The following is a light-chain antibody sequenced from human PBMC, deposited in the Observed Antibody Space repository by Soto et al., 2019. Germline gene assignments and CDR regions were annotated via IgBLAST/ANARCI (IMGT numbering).Light chain of an antibody. CDR2: EVS. Sequence: QSVLTQPASVSGSPGQSITISCTGTSSGIGGYNYVSWYQQHPGKAPKVMIYEVSNRSSGVSNRCSGSKSGNTASLTISGLQAEDEDDYYCSSYTRSSTWVFGGGTKLTVL. CDR3: SSYTRSSTWV. CDR1: SSGIGGYNY. J-gene: IGLJ3*02. V-gene: IGLV2-14*01.